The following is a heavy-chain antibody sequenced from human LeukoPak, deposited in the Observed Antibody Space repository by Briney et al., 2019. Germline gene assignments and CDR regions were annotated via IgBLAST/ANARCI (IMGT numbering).Heavy chain of an antibody. J-gene: IGHJ4*02. Sequence: SVKVSCKASGGTFSSYAISWVRQAPGQGLEWMGRIIPILGIANYAQKFQGRVTITADKSTSTAYMELSSLRSEDTAVYYCAREISSYGSGKSDYWGQGTLVTVSS. V-gene: IGHV1-69*04. CDR1: GGTFSSYA. D-gene: IGHD3-10*01. CDR2: IIPILGIA. CDR3: AREISSYGSGKSDY.